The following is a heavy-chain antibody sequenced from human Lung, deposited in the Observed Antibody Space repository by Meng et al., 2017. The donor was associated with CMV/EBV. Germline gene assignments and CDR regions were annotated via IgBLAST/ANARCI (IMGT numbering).Heavy chain of an antibody. J-gene: IGHJ5*02. CDR1: GYSFTSYW. D-gene: IGHD2-15*01. CDR2: IYPGDSDT. CDR3: ARRKGCNGGSCYPGWFDP. V-gene: IGHV5-51*01. Sequence: GGSLRLXXKGSGYSFTSYWIGWVRQMPGKGLEWMGIIYPGDSDTRYSPSFQGQVTISADKSISTAYLQWSSLKASDTAMYYCARRKGCNGGSCYPGWFDPWGQGXLVTVSS.